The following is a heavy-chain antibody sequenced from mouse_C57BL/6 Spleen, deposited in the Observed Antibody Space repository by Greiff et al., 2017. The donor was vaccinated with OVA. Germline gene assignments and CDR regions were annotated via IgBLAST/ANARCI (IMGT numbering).Heavy chain of an antibody. V-gene: IGHV1-80*01. J-gene: IGHJ3*01. CDR1: GYAFSSYW. CDR3: ARGGDGYLWFAY. CDR2: IYPGDGDT. Sequence: VKLMESGAELVKPGASVKISCKASGYAFSSYWMNWVKQRPGKGLEWIGQIYPGDGDTNYNGKFKGKATLTADKSSSTAYMQLSSLTSEDSAVYFCARGGDGYLWFAYWGQGTLVTVSA. D-gene: IGHD2-3*01.